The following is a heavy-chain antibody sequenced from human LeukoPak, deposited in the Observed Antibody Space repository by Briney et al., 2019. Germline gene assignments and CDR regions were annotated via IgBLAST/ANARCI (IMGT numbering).Heavy chain of an antibody. D-gene: IGHD3-22*01. CDR1: GFTFSSYG. CDR2: IWYDGSNK. J-gene: IGHJ3*02. V-gene: IGHV3-33*01. Sequence: GRSLRLSCAASGFTFSSYGMHWVRQAPGKGLEWVAVIWYDGSNKYYADSVKGRFTISRDNSKNTLYLQMNSLRAEDTAVYYCARGDYYDSSGSNIWGQGTMVTVSS. CDR3: ARGDYYDSSGSNI.